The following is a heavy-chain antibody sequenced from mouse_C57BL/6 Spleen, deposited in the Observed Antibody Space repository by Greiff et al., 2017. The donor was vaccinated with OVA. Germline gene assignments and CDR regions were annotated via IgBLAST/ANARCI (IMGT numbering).Heavy chain of an antibody. J-gene: IGHJ4*01. CDR1: GFTFSDFY. V-gene: IGHV7-1*01. CDR2: SRNKANDYTT. Sequence: EVKLMESGGGLVQSGRSLRLSCATSGFTFSDFYMEWVRQAPGKGLEWIAASRNKANDYTTEYSASVKGRFIVSRDTSQSILYLQMNALRAEDTAIYYCAREHYYGSYVMDYWGQGTSVTVSA. D-gene: IGHD1-1*01. CDR3: AREHYYGSYVMDY.